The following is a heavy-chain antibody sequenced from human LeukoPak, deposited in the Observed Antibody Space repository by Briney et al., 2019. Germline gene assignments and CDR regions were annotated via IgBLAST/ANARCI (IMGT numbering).Heavy chain of an antibody. CDR3: ARGPKWELHPVFDY. D-gene: IGHD1-26*01. V-gene: IGHV1-69*13. CDR2: IIPIFGIA. CDR1: GGTFSSYA. Sequence: SVKVSCKASGGTFSSYAISWVRQAPGQGLEWMGRIIPIFGIANYAQKFQGRVTITADESTSTAYMELSSLRSEDTAVYYCARGPKWELHPVFDYWGQGTLVTVSS. J-gene: IGHJ4*02.